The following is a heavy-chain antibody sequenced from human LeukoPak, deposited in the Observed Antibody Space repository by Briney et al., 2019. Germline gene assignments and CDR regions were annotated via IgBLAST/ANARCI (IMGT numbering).Heavy chain of an antibody. J-gene: IGHJ4*02. D-gene: IGHD3-10*01. CDR2: FYHSGST. CDR3: ATLPGFGDFSISFDH. Sequence: SETLSLTCTFSGYFLSSAYYWGWIRPPSGKGLEWIGSFYHSGSTYYNPSLKSRVTIPVDTPKNQFSLNLSSVTAADTAVYYCATLPGFGDFSISFDHWGQGTLVTVSS. CDR1: GYFLSSAYY. V-gene: IGHV4-38-2*02.